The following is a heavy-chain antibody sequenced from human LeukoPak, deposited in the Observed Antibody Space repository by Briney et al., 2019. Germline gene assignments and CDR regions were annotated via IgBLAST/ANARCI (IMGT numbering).Heavy chain of an antibody. CDR3: AAVWGSGSWDN. CDR2: TVVGSGNT. D-gene: IGHD3-10*01. Sequence: GTSVKVSCKASGFTFTSSAMQWVRHARGQRLEWIGWTVVGSGNTNYAQKFQERVTITRDMSTSTAYMELSSLRSEDTAVYYCAAVWGSGSWDNWGQGTLVTVSS. J-gene: IGHJ4*02. V-gene: IGHV1-58*02. CDR1: GFTFTSSA.